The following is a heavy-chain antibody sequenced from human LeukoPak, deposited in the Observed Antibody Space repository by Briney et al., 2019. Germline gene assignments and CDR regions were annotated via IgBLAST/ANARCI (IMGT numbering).Heavy chain of an antibody. CDR3: ARDLGIVVVPAAFDI. D-gene: IGHD2-2*01. Sequence: GGSLRLSCAASGFTFSDYYMSWIRQAPGKGLEWVSYISSSGSTIYYADSVKGRFTISRDNAKNSLYLQMNSLRAEDTAVYYCARDLGIVVVPAAFDIWGQGTMVTVSS. J-gene: IGHJ3*02. CDR1: GFTFSDYY. V-gene: IGHV3-11*04. CDR2: ISSSGSTI.